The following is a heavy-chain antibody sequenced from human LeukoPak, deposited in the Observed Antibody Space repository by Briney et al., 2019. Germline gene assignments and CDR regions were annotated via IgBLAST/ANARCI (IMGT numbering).Heavy chain of an antibody. CDR3: ARDTNWAFDF. CDR2: ITGSSSLI. V-gene: IGHV3-48*02. J-gene: IGHJ4*02. D-gene: IGHD1-1*01. Sequence: AGRSLRLSCAASGFTFSTYSMNWVRQAPGKGLEWVSYITGSSSLIWYADSVKGRFTISRDDAKNSLYLQMDGLKDEDTAVYYCARDTNWAFDFWGQGTLVTVSS. CDR1: GFTFSTYS.